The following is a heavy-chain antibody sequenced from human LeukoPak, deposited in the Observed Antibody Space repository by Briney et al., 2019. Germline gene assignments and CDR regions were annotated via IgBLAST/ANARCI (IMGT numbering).Heavy chain of an antibody. J-gene: IGHJ6*03. CDR1: GFTFSSYW. CDR2: INSDGSST. CDR3: ARADSDYYYYYMDV. D-gene: IGHD2-15*01. V-gene: IGHV3-74*01. Sequence: PGGSLRLSCAASGFTFSSYWMHWVRQAPGKGLVWVSRINSDGSSTSYADSVKGRFTISRDNAKNTLYLQMNSLRAEDTAVYYCARADSDYYYYYMDVWGKGTTVTVSS.